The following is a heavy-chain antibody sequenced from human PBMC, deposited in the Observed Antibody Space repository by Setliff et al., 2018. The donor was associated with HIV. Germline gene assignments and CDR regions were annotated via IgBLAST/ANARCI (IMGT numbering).Heavy chain of an antibody. CDR3: ARAPRYGDVDY. CDR1: GFTFTSYS. CDR2: MSDSGNSI. V-gene: IGHV3-48*01. J-gene: IGHJ4*02. D-gene: IGHD4-17*01. Sequence: RLSCTGSGFTFTSYSVNWVRQAPGKGLEWLSYMSDSGNSIYYADSLQGRFTVSRDDAKNSMYLQMDSLRVDDSAIYYCARAPRYGDVDYWGQGTLVTVSS.